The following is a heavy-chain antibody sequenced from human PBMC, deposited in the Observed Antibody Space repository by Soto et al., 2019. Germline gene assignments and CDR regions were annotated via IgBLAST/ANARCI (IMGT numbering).Heavy chain of an antibody. CDR3: AKDIAAAGYFDY. CDR2: ISGSGGST. CDR1: GFTFSSYA. V-gene: IGHV3-23*01. Sequence: HPGGSLRLSCAASGFTFSSYAMSWVRQAPGKGLEWVSAISGSGGSTYYADSVKGRFTISRDNSKNTLYLQMNSLRAEDTAVYYCAKDIAAAGYFDYWGQGTLVTVSS. D-gene: IGHD6-13*01. J-gene: IGHJ4*02.